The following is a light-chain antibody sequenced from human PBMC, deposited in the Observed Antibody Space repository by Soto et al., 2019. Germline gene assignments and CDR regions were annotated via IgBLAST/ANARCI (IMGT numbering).Light chain of an antibody. CDR3: LQGTHWPWT. CDR1: QSLVDSDGNTY. V-gene: IGKV2-30*01. CDR2: NVS. Sequence: DVVVPQSPLALPATLGQPASISCRTTQSLVDSDGNTYLTWLQQRPGQSPRRLIYNVSNRDSGVPDRFSGSGSGTDFTLKISGVEAEDVGVDYCLQGTHWPWTLGQGTQVEIK. J-gene: IGKJ1*01.